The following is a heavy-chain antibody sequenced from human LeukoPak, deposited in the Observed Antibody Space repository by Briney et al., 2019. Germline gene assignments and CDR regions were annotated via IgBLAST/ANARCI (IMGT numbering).Heavy chain of an antibody. J-gene: IGHJ4*02. V-gene: IGHV3-30*03. Sequence: GGSLRLSCAASGFSFISYGMHWVRQAPGKGLEWVGVISDDGRRKDYADSVKGRFTISRDNSKNTLYLQMNSLRAEDTAVYYCASAPSGWDYYFDYWGQGTLVTVSS. CDR2: ISDDGRRK. CDR3: ASAPSGWDYYFDY. CDR1: GFSFISYG. D-gene: IGHD6-19*01.